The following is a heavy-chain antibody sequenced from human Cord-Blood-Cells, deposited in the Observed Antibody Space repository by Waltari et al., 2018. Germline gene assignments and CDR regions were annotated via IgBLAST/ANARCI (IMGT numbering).Heavy chain of an antibody. CDR2: IYHSGST. D-gene: IGHD4-17*01. Sequence: QVQLQESCTGLVTPSETPSLTCPVSGYSTSSGYSWGWIRPPPGKGLEWIGSIYHSGSTYYNPSLKSRVTISVDTSKNQFSLKLSSVTAADTAVYYCATTVTNWFDPWGQGTLVTVSS. CDR1: GYSTSSGYS. CDR3: ATTVTNWFDP. J-gene: IGHJ5*02. V-gene: IGHV4-38-2*01.